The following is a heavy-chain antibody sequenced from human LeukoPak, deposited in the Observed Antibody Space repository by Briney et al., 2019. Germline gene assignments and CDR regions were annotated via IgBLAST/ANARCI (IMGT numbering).Heavy chain of an antibody. Sequence: GGSLRLSCAASGFTFSSYEMNWVRQAPGKGLEWVSYISSSGSTIYYADSVKGRFTISRYNAKNSLYLQMNSLRAEDTAVYYCARPYRYYYYYMDVWGKGTTVTVSS. CDR1: GFTFSSYE. CDR3: ARPYRYYYYYMDV. V-gene: IGHV3-48*03. D-gene: IGHD4-11*01. CDR2: ISSSGSTI. J-gene: IGHJ6*03.